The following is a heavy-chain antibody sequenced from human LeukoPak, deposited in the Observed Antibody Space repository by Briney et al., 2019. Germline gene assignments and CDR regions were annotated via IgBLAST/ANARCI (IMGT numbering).Heavy chain of an antibody. CDR1: GSSISGYY. Sequence: SQSLSLTWTVPGSSISGYYWGWIRQPPGKGLEWLGYIFYSGNTNYNPSLKSRVTISVDPSKNQFSLKLSSVTAADTALYYCARHYDSSGYWYYFDYWGQGTLVTVSS. D-gene: IGHD3-22*01. V-gene: IGHV4-59*08. J-gene: IGHJ4*02. CDR2: IFYSGNT. CDR3: ARHYDSSGYWYYFDY.